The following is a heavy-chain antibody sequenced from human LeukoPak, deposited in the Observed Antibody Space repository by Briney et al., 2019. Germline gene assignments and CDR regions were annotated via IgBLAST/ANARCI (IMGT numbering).Heavy chain of an antibody. J-gene: IGHJ5*02. CDR1: GASVTSGGFY. CDR2: VYYTGST. Sequence: PSETLSLTCTVSGASVTSGGFYWGWLRQSPGKGLQWIATVYYTGSTYYIPSLKSRVTISIDTSKNQFALNLRSLIAADTAVYYCARQSGSGSLSRPFDPWGRGTLVTVSS. D-gene: IGHD3-10*01. CDR3: ARQSGSGSLSRPFDP. V-gene: IGHV4-39*01.